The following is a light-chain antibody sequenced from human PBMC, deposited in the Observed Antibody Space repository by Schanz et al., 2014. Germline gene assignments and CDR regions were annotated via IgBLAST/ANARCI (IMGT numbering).Light chain of an antibody. V-gene: IGLV2-8*01. J-gene: IGLJ2*01. CDR1: SSDVGGYKY. CDR2: EVS. Sequence: QSALTQPPSASGSPGQSVTISCTGTSSDVGGYKYVSWYQQHPGKAPKLMIYEVSKRPSGVPDRFSGSKSGNTASLTVSGLQAEDEADYYCAAWDDSLNGVLFGGGTKLTVL. CDR3: AAWDDSLNGVL.